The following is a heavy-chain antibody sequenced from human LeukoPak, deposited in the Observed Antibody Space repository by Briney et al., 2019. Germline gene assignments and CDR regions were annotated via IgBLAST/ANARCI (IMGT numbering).Heavy chain of an antibody. V-gene: IGHV3-30*04. J-gene: IGHJ4*02. CDR1: GFTFSRSD. CDR2: ISYDGVKT. Sequence: PGGSLRLSCAPSGFTFSRSDMHWVRQSPGKGLEWLALISYDGVKTDYAESVKGRFTVSGDNSKNTLFLQMNSLSAEDTAIYYCQREWFGETNWGQGARVTVSS. D-gene: IGHD3-10*01. CDR3: QREWFGETN.